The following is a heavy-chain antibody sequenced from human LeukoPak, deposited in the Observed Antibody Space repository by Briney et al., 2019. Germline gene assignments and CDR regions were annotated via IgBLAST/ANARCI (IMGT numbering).Heavy chain of an antibody. Sequence: SGPTLVNPTQTLTLTRTFSGFSLSTSGMRVSWIRQPPGKALEWLARIDWDDDKFYSTSLKTRLTISKDTSKNQVVLTMTNMDPVDTATYYCARTKQHYDYVWGSYRYSAFFDYWGQGTLVTVSS. CDR1: GFSLSTSGMR. CDR2: IDWDDDK. J-gene: IGHJ4*02. V-gene: IGHV2-70*04. CDR3: ARTKQHYDYVWGSYRYSAFFDY. D-gene: IGHD3-16*02.